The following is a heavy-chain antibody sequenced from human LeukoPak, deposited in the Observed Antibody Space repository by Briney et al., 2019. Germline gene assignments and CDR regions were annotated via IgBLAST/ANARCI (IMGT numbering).Heavy chain of an antibody. CDR1: GFTFSDYY. CDR2: IKQGGDET. Sequence: GGSLRLSCAASGFTFSDYYMSWIRQAPGKGPEWVANIKQGGDETYYLDSVKGRFTVSRDNAKNSLYLQMNTLRAKDTAVYYCARDPQYSYDDTGTFDSWGQGTLVTVSS. CDR3: ARDPQYSYDDTGTFDS. V-gene: IGHV3-7*01. D-gene: IGHD3-22*01. J-gene: IGHJ4*02.